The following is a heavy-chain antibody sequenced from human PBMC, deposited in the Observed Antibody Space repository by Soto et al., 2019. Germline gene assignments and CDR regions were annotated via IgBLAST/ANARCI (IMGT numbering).Heavy chain of an antibody. CDR3: ARDGQQQTPYALDV. J-gene: IGHJ6*02. Sequence: QVQLVESGGGVIQPGRSLRLSCAASGFTLRLHAMHWVRQAPGKGLEWVAQIWYDGSNKYYTDSVKGRFTVSRDDFQNPVFLQMDSLRAEDTAVYYCARDGQQQTPYALDVWGQGTTVIVSS. CDR2: IWYDGSNK. V-gene: IGHV3-33*08. CDR1: GFTLRLHA. D-gene: IGHD6-13*01.